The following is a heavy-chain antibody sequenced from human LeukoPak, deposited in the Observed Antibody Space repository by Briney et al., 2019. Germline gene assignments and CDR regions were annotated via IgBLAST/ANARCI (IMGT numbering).Heavy chain of an antibody. CDR2: IWYDGSNK. CDR3: ARDLGAVAGTVNWFDP. V-gene: IGHV3-33*01. J-gene: IGHJ5*02. D-gene: IGHD6-19*01. CDR1: GFTFSRYG. Sequence: GGSLRLSCAASGFTFSRYGMHWVRQAPGKGLEWVAVIWYDGSNKNYADSVKGRFAISRDNAKNSLYLQMNSLRAEDTAVYYCARDLGAVAGTVNWFDPWGQGTLVTVSS.